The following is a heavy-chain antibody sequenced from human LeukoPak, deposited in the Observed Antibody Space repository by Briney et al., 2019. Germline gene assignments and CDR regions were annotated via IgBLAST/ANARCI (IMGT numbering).Heavy chain of an antibody. CDR2: ISSDGSNT. V-gene: IGHV3-74*01. D-gene: IGHD5-18*01. CDR1: GFTFSTYW. J-gene: IGHJ4*02. CDR3: TRDGDTPLVPIDY. Sequence: PGRSLRLSCAASGFTFSTYWMYWVRQVPGKGLVWVSRISSDGSNTWYADSVKGRFTISRDNARNTLYLRMNSLRAEDTAVYYCTRDGDTPLVPIDYWGQGTLVTASS.